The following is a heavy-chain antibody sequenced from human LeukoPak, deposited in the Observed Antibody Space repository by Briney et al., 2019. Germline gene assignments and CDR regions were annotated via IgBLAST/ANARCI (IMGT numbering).Heavy chain of an antibody. D-gene: IGHD2-8*01. J-gene: IGHJ4*02. Sequence: PGGSLRLSCAASGFSLTSYEMNWVRQTPGRGLEWVSHFSSGGNAEYYADSVRGRFSMSRDNAKNSLYLEMNGLRAEDTAVYYCARDTVNGPFVISLDYWGQGALVTVSS. CDR3: ARDTVNGPFVISLDY. CDR2: FSSGGNAE. CDR1: GFSLTSYE. V-gene: IGHV3-48*03.